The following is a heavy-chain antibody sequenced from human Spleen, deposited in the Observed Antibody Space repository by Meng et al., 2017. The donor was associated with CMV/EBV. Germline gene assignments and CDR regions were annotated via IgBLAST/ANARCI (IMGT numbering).Heavy chain of an antibody. J-gene: IGHJ4*02. Sequence: ASVKVSCKTSGYTFTDYYMHWLRQAPGQGLEWMGWISPNRGGTDYAQKFQGRVTMTRDTSIDTAYMELSRLRSDDTAVYYCARAPGGGSNYIFDYWGQGTLVTVSS. CDR1: GYTFTDYY. D-gene: IGHD4-11*01. CDR3: ARAPGGGSNYIFDY. CDR2: ISPNRGGT. V-gene: IGHV1-2*02.